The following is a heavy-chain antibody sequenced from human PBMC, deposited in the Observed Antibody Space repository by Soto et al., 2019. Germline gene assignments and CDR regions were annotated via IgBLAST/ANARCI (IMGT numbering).Heavy chain of an antibody. CDR2: INHSGST. CDR3: ARGPGITVVRGNLWNWFDP. V-gene: IGHV4-34*01. CDR1: GGSFSGYY. Sequence: SETLSLTCAVYGGSFSGYYWSWIRQPPGKGLEWIGEINHSGSTNYNPSLKSRVTISVDTSKNQFSLKLSSVTAADTAVYYCARGPGITVVRGNLWNWFDPWGQGTLVTVSS. D-gene: IGHD3-10*01. J-gene: IGHJ5*02.